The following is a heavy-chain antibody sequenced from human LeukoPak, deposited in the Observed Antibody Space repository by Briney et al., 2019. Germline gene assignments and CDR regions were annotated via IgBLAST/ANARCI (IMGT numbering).Heavy chain of an antibody. Sequence: GGSLRLSCAASGFTFSSYAIHWVRQAPGKGLEYVSAISSNGGSTFYANSVKGRFIVSRDNSKNTLSLQMGSLRAEDLAVYYCARRAPGFSSGWLDYWGQGTLVTVSS. D-gene: IGHD6-19*01. CDR2: ISSNGGST. CDR3: ARRAPGFSSGWLDY. V-gene: IGHV3-64*01. CDR1: GFTFSSYA. J-gene: IGHJ4*02.